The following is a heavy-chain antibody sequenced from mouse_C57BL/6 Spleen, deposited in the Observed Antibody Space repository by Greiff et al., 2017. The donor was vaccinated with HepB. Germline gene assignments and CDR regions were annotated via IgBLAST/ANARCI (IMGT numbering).Heavy chain of an antibody. CDR2: IYPGSGST. V-gene: IGHV1-55*01. Sequence: QVQLQQPGAELVKPGASVKMSCKASGYTFTSYWITWVKQRPGQGLEWIGDIYPGSGSTNYNEKFKSKATLTVDTSSSTAYMQLSSLTSEDSAVYYCARRGANWDVNDYWGQGTTLTVSS. CDR1: GYTFTSYW. CDR3: ARRGANWDVNDY. J-gene: IGHJ2*01. D-gene: IGHD4-1*01.